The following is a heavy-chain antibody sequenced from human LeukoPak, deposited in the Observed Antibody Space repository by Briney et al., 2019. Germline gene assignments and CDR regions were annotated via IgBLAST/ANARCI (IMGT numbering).Heavy chain of an antibody. V-gene: IGHV3-21*01. D-gene: IGHD6-19*01. CDR1: GFTFSSYS. CDR2: ISSSSSYI. Sequence: PGGSLRLSCAASGFTFSSYSMNWVRQAPGKGLEWVSSISSSSSYIYYADSVKGRFTISRDNSKNTLYLQMNSLRAEDTAVYYCAREVAHSSGINYYYYYGMDVWGQGTTVTVSS. CDR3: AREVAHSSGINYYYYYGMDV. J-gene: IGHJ6*02.